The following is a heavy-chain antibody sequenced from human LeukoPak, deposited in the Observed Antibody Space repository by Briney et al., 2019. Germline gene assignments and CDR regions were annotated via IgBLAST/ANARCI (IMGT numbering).Heavy chain of an antibody. CDR3: AREPGRGYFDY. V-gene: IGHV4-61*01. D-gene: IGHD3-10*01. J-gene: IGHJ4*02. CDR1: GGSVSSGSYD. CDR2: IYYSGST. Sequence: PSETLSLTCTVSGGSVSSGSYDWGWIRQPPGKGLEWIVYIYYSGSTNYNPSLKSRVTISVDTSKTQFSLKLSSVTAADTAVYYCAREPGRGYFDYWGQGTLVTVSS.